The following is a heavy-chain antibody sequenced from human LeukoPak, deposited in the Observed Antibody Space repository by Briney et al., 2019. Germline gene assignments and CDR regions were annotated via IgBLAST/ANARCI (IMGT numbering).Heavy chain of an antibody. CDR1: GCTFTSYG. V-gene: IGHV1-18*01. CDR2: ISAYYGNT. CDR3: ARSRAAWFDD. J-gene: IGHJ4*02. Sequence: GASVKVSCKASGCTFTSYGISWVRQAPGQGLEWMGWISAYYGNTNYAQKLQGRVTITTNTSTSTPYMELRSLRSDDTAVYYCARSRAAWFDDWGQGTLVTVSS. D-gene: IGHD6-25*01.